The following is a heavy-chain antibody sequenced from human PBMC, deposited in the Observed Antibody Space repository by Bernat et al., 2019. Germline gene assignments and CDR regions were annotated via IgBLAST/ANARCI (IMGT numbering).Heavy chain of an antibody. CDR2: VSFDGNNK. CDR3: ARDTRRGGYCTSASCFDAFDI. V-gene: IGHV3-30-3*01. CDR1: GFTFRNYA. D-gene: IGHD2-2*01. J-gene: IGHJ3*02. Sequence: QVQLVESGGGVVQPGRSLRLSCAASGFTFRNYAIHWVRQAPGKGLEWVAVVSFDGNNKYYADSVKGRFTISRDNSKNTLFLQMNSLRPEDTAVYYCARDTRRGGYCTSASCFDAFDIWGQGTMVTVSS.